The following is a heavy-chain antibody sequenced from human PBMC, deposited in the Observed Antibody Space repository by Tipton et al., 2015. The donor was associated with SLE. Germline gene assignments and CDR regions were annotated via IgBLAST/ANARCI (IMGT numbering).Heavy chain of an antibody. J-gene: IGHJ5*02. V-gene: IGHV4-59*11. Sequence: TLSLTCTVSGGSISSHYWSWIRQPPGKGLEWIGYIYYSGSTNYNPSLKSRVTISVDKSKNQFSLKLNSVTAADTAVYYCARAVAGKNWFDPWGQGTLVTVSS. CDR2: IYYSGST. CDR1: GGSISSHY. D-gene: IGHD6-19*01. CDR3: ARAVAGKNWFDP.